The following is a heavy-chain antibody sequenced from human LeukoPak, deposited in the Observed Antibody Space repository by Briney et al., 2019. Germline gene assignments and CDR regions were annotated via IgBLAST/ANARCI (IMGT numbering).Heavy chain of an antibody. V-gene: IGHV3-23*01. Sequence: PGGSLRLSCAASGFTFSSYAMSWVRQAPGKGLEWVSAISGSGGSTYYADSVKGRFTISRDNSKNTPYLQMNSLRAEDTAVYYCANGGLGYCSSTSCPPSYYFDYWGQGTLVTVSS. CDR3: ANGGLGYCSSTSCPPSYYFDY. D-gene: IGHD2-2*01. J-gene: IGHJ4*02. CDR1: GFTFSSYA. CDR2: ISGSGGST.